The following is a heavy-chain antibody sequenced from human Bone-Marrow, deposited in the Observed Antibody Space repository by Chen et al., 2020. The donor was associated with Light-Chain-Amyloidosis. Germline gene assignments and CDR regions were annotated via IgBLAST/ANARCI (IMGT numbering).Heavy chain of an antibody. V-gene: IGHV3-74*01. CDR2: INEDGGTT. CDR1: GFTLTTYW. Sequence: EVQVVESGGGLVQPGGLLRPSCAASGFTLTTYWMHWVRQAPGKGLVWVSRINEDGGTTNYAESVRGRFTISRDTAKNILYLQMNSLRAEDTALYYCAKDFGGRDDYWGQGTLVTVSS. J-gene: IGHJ4*02. CDR3: AKDFGGRDDY. D-gene: IGHD2-15*01.